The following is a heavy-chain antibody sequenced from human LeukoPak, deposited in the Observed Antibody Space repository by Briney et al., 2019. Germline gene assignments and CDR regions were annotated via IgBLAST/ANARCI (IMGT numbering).Heavy chain of an antibody. V-gene: IGHV3-66*02. J-gene: IGHJ4*02. CDR2: IFSGGST. CDR3: AKDGPISGSYRFDY. D-gene: IGHD1-26*01. Sequence: GGSLRLSCAASGFTFSNYWMTWVRQAPGKGLEWVSSIFSGGSTYYADSVRGRYTISRDNSKNTLYLQMNSLRAEDTAVYYCAKDGPISGSYRFDYWGQGTLVTVSS. CDR1: GFTFSNYW.